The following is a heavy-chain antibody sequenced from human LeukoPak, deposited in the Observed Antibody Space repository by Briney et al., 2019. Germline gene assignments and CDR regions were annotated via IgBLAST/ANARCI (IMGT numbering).Heavy chain of an antibody. V-gene: IGHV3-23*01. CDR2: ISGSGGST. Sequence: GGSLRLSCAASGFTFSSYAMSWVRQAPGKGLEWVSAISGSGGSTYYADSVKGRFTISRDNSKNTLYLQMNSLRAEDTAVYYCATVGYYDILTGYYSPIDYWGQGTLVTVSS. CDR1: GFTFSSYA. D-gene: IGHD3-9*01. CDR3: ATVGYYDILTGYYSPIDY. J-gene: IGHJ4*02.